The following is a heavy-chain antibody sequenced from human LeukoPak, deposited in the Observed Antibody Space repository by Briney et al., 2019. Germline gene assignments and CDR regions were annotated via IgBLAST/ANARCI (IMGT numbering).Heavy chain of an antibody. V-gene: IGHV3-53*01. CDR1: GFTVSSNY. CDR2: IYSGGST. D-gene: IGHD2-15*01. CDR3: ASLSGFIVVVVAAPGSFDY. Sequence: QTGGSLRLSCAASGFTVSSNYMSWVRQAPGKGLEWVSVIYSGGSTYYADSVKGRFTISRDNSKNTLYLQMNSLRAEDTAVYYCASLSGFIVVVVAAPGSFDYWGQGTLVTVSS. J-gene: IGHJ4*02.